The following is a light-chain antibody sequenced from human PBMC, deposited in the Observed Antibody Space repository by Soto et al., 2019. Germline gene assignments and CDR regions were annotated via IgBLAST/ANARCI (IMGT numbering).Light chain of an antibody. CDR3: HQRSNWLPIT. CDR1: QSVSSY. J-gene: IGKJ5*01. CDR2: DAF. V-gene: IGKV3-11*01. Sequence: IVVTQSPGTLSVSPGEIATLSCRVSQSVSSYLAWYQLKPGQAPRLLIHDAFNRATGIPARFSGSGSGTDFILTISSLEPEDFAVYYCHQRSNWLPITFGQGTRLEIK.